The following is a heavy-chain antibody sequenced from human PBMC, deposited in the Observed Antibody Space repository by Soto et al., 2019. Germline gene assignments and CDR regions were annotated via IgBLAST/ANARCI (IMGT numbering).Heavy chain of an antibody. CDR3: ATGPRGYCRRTSCYREFDY. V-gene: IGHV3-30*03. D-gene: IGHD2-2*02. CDR1: SGDSGFSFTSFG. CDR2: ISYDGSNS. Sequence: GGSLRLSCAASGDSGFSFTSFGFHWVRQAPGKGLEWVAVISYDGSNSHFADSVKGRFTVSRDNAMLTLYLQMNSLRPDDTAVYYCATGPRGYCRRTSCYREFDYWGQGTLVTASS. J-gene: IGHJ4*02.